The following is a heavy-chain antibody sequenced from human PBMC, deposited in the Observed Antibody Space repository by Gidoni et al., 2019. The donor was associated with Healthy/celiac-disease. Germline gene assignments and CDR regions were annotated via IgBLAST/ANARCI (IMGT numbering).Heavy chain of an antibody. Sequence: QPQLQESGPGLVKPSETLSPTCTASGGSISSSSYYWGWIRQPPGKGLEWIGSIYYSGSTYYNPSLKSRVTMSVDTSKNRFSLKLSSVTAADTAVYYCARLTRQGASVFDYWGQGTLVTVSS. CDR2: IYYSGST. V-gene: IGHV4-39*01. CDR3: ARLTRQGASVFDY. D-gene: IGHD1-20*01. J-gene: IGHJ4*02. CDR1: GGSISSSSYY.